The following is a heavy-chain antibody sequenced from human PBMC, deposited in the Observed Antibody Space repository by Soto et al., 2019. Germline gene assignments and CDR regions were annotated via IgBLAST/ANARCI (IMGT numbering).Heavy chain of an antibody. Sequence: PSETLSLTCAVYGGSFSGYYWSWIRQPPGKGLEWIGEINHSGSTNYNPSLKSRVTISVDTSKNQFSLKLSSVTAADTAVYYCERRRAMVRGVIVVYYYYGMDGWGQGTTVTVTS. D-gene: IGHD3-10*01. J-gene: IGHJ6*02. CDR1: GGSFSGYY. CDR3: ERRRAMVRGVIVVYYYYGMDG. CDR2: INHSGST. V-gene: IGHV4-34*01.